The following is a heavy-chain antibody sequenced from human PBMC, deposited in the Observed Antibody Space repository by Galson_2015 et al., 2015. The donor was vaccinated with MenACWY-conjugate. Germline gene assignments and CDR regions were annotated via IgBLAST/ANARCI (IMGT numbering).Heavy chain of an antibody. Sequence: ETLPPTCAISGASTSSNVWWNWVRQPPGEGLEWIGEIYHTGSTNYNPSLKSRVTISVDKSKNQFSLDLSSVTAADTAVYYCARRLRSDRYCFQHWGQGTLVTVSS. V-gene: IGHV4-4*02. CDR3: ARRLRSDRYCFQH. CDR2: IYHTGST. CDR1: GASTSSNVW. J-gene: IGHJ1*01. D-gene: IGHD2-21*02.